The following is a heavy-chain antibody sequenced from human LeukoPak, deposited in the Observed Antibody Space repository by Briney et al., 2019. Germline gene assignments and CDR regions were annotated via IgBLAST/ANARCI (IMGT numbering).Heavy chain of an antibody. J-gene: IGHJ4*02. CDR1: GDFIRSDY. Sequence: PSETLSLTCTVSGDFIRSDYWRWLRQPPGKGLEWIGYIYYTGSTNHNPSLKSRVTISVDTSKNQFSLKLTSVTAADTAVYYCTTLRRRSSGWYNGFDYWGQGTLVTVSS. CDR3: TTLRRRSSGWYNGFDY. CDR2: IYYTGST. V-gene: IGHV4-59*08. D-gene: IGHD6-19*01.